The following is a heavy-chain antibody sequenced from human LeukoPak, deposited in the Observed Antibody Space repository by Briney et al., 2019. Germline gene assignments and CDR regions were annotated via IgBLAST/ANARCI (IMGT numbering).Heavy chain of an antibody. CDR2: IYHSGST. CDR1: GGPISSSNW. D-gene: IGHD3-22*01. CDR3: ARGPYYYDSSGYYIPYYGMDV. Sequence: SETLSLTCAVSGGPISSSNWWSWVRQPPGKGLEWIGEIYHSGSTNYNPSLKSRVTISVDKSKNQFSLKLSSVTAADTAVYYCARGPYYYDSSGYYIPYYGMDVWGQGTTVTVSS. J-gene: IGHJ6*02. V-gene: IGHV4-4*02.